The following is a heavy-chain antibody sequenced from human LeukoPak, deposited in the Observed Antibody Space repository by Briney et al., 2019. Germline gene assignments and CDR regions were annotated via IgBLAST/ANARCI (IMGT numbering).Heavy chain of an antibody. CDR1: GGSISSSSYY. CDR2: IYYSGST. D-gene: IGHD6-13*01. CDR3: ARTIAAAAHVDY. V-gene: IGHV4-61*05. J-gene: IGHJ4*02. Sequence: SETLSLTCTVSGGSISSSSYYWGWIRQPPGKGLEWIGYIYYSGSTNYNPSLKSRVTISVDTSKNQFSLKLSSVTAADTAVYYCARTIAAAAHVDYWGQGTLVTVSS.